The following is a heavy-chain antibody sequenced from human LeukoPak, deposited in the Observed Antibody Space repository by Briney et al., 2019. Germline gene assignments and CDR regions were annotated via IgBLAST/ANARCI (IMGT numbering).Heavy chain of an antibody. J-gene: IGHJ3*02. V-gene: IGHV3-66*01. CDR2: IYSGGST. CDR1: GFTVSSNY. D-gene: IGHD3-22*01. Sequence: GGSLRLSCAASGFTVSSNYMSWVRQAPGTGMEWVSVIYSGGSTYSEDSVKGRFTISRDNCKNTLYLQMNSLRAEDTAGYYCARDYYDISGYYPDACDMGGRVTVVSV. CDR3: ARDYYDISGYYPDACDM.